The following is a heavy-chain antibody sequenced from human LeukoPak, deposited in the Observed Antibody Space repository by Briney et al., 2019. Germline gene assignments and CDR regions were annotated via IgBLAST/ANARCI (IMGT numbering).Heavy chain of an antibody. CDR2: IIPILGIA. J-gene: IGHJ3*02. CDR3: ARDPAGGTDAFDI. Sequence: SSVKVSCKASGGTFSSYTISWVRQAPGQGLEWMGRIIPILGIANYAQKFQGRVTITADKSTSTAYMELSSLISEDTAVYYCARDPAGGTDAFDIWGQGTMVTVSS. V-gene: IGHV1-69*02. CDR1: GGTFSSYT. D-gene: IGHD2-15*01.